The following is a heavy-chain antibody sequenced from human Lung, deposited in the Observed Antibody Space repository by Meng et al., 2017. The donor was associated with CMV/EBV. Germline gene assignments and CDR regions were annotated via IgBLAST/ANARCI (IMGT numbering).Heavy chain of an antibody. Sequence: GGPXRLXXAASGFKFSNYPVHWVRQAPGKGLEWVAVISFDGSNKFYAESVKGRFTISRDNSKNTLYLQRNSLRAEDTALYYCARDLKAAVTSYYYHYGLDVWGQGTTVXVSS. J-gene: IGHJ6*02. CDR2: ISFDGSNK. V-gene: IGHV3-30-3*01. CDR1: GFKFSNYP. CDR3: ARDLKAAVTSYYYHYGLDV. D-gene: IGHD6-13*01.